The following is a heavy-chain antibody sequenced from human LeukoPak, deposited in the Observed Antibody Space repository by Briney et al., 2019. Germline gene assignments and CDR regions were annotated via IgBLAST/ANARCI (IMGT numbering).Heavy chain of an antibody. D-gene: IGHD6-25*01. CDR3: AGGDISGDAAELDY. CDR1: GGSISTYY. Sequence: SETLSLTCTVSGGSISTYYWSWIRPPPGKGLEWIGYVYYSGATNYNPSLKSRLTISLDTPKNQFSLQLNSVTAADTAVYYCAGGDISGDAAELDYWGQGTLVTVSS. J-gene: IGHJ4*02. CDR2: VYYSGAT. V-gene: IGHV4-59*01.